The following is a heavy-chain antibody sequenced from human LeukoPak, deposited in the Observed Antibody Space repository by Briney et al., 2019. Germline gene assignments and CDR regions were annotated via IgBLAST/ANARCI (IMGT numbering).Heavy chain of an antibody. CDR3: AAKTRGRYCTNGVCSYFDY. V-gene: IGHV3-21*01. CDR1: GFTFSSYW. Sequence: GGSLRLSCAASGFTFSSYWMSWVRQAPGKGLEWVSSISSSSSYIYYADSVKGRFTISRDNAKNSLYLQMNSLRAEDTAVYYCAAKTRGRYCTNGVCSYFDYWGQGTLVTVSS. J-gene: IGHJ4*02. CDR2: ISSSSSYI. D-gene: IGHD2-8*01.